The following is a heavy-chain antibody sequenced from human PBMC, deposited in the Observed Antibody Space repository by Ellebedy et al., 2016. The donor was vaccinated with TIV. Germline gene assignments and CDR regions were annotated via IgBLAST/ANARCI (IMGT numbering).Heavy chain of an antibody. CDR1: GGTFSTSS. CDR3: ARDQSPVFGVVIPYYMDV. Sequence: SVKVSXXASGGTFSTSSISWVRQAPGQGLEWMGGIIPVFGTTNYSQKFQGRVTITADASTSTAYMELSSLTSEDTATYYCARDQSPVFGVVIPYYMDVWGKGTTVIVSS. CDR2: IIPVFGTT. J-gene: IGHJ6*03. V-gene: IGHV1-69*13. D-gene: IGHD3-3*01.